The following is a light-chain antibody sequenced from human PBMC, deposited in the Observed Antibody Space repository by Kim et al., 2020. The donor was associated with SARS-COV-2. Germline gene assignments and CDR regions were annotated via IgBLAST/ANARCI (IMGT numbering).Light chain of an antibody. CDR3: SSYAGSNVV. J-gene: IGLJ2*01. V-gene: IGLV2-8*01. CDR2: EVS. Sequence: PGQSVTISCTGTSSDVCGYNYVSWYQQHPGKAPKLMIYEVSKRPSGVPDRFSGSKSGNTASLTVSGLQAEDEADYYCSSYAGSNVVFGGGTQLTVL. CDR1: SSDVCGYNY.